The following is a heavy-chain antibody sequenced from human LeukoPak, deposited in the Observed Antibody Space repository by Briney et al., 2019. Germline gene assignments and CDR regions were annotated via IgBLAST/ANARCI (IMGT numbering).Heavy chain of an antibody. CDR2: INPNSGGT. V-gene: IGHV1-2*02. CDR3: ARGTSYDILTGYYRPPPMDV. Sequence: ASVKVSCKASGYTFTGYYMHWVRQAPGQGLEWMGWINPNSGGTNYAQKFQGRVTMTRDTSISTAYMELSRLRSDDTAVYYCARGTSYDILTGYYRPPPMDVWGKGTTVTISS. J-gene: IGHJ6*03. D-gene: IGHD3-9*01. CDR1: GYTFTGYY.